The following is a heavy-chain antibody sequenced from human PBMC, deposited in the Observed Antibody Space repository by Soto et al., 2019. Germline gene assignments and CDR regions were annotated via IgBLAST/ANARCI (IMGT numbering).Heavy chain of an antibody. V-gene: IGHV1-3*01. CDR3: ARETVVVAAQSYYYYYGMDV. J-gene: IGHJ6*02. CDR1: GYTFTSYA. CDR2: INAGNGNT. D-gene: IGHD2-15*01. Sequence: ASVKVSCKASGYTFTSYAMHWVRQAPGQRLEWMGWINAGNGNTKYSQKFQGRVTITRDTSASTAYMELSSLRSEDTAVYYCARETVVVAAQSYYYYYGMDVWGQGTTVIVSS.